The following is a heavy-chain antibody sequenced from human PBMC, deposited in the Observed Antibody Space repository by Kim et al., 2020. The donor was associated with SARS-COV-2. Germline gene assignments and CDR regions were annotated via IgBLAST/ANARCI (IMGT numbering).Heavy chain of an antibody. CDR3: ARLLGGWFGEPLFDY. CDR2: IYYSGST. CDR1: GGSISSYY. V-gene: IGHV4-59*13. Sequence: SETLSLTCTVSGGSISSYYWSWIRQPPGKGLEWIGYIYYSGSTNYNPSLKSRVTISVDTSKNQFSLKLSSVTAADTAVYYCARLLGGWFGEPLFDYWGQGTLVTVSS. D-gene: IGHD3-10*01. J-gene: IGHJ4*02.